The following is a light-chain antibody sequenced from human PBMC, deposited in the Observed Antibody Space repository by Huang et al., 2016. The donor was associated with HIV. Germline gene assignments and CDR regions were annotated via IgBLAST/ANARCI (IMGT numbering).Light chain of an antibody. CDR3: QQYNNGPPWT. J-gene: IGKJ1*01. V-gene: IGKV3-15*01. CDR1: QSVSNT. Sequence: EIVMTQSPATLSVSPGESATLSCRASQSVSNTLAWYQQKPGQAPRLLICDASFRATGIPARFSGSGSGTEFTLTISSLQSEDFAVYYCQQYNNGPPWTFGQGTKVEIK. CDR2: DAS.